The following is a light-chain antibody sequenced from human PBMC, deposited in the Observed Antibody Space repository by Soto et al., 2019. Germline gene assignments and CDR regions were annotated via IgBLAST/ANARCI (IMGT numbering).Light chain of an antibody. CDR2: GAS. J-gene: IGKJ4*01. Sequence: EIVMAQSPATLSVSPGERATLSCRASQSVSNNLAWFQQKSGQAPRLLMYGASARATGVPARFSGSGSGTEFTLTIGSLQSEDIAVYYCQQYDTWPLTFGGGTTVDVK. CDR3: QQYDTWPLT. CDR1: QSVSNN. V-gene: IGKV3-15*01.